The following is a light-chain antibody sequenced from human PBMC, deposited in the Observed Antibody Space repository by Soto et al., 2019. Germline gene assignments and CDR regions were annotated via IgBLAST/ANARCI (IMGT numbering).Light chain of an antibody. J-gene: IGKJ1*01. CDR3: QQSHSTPWT. CDR1: QTITTY. Sequence: DIQMTQSPSSLFAYVGDRVTITCRASQTITTYLNWYQQKPGKAPNLLIYAASSLQSGVPSRFSGSGSGTDFTLTISSLQPEDFATYYCQQSHSTPWTFGQGTKVEIK. V-gene: IGKV1-39*01. CDR2: AAS.